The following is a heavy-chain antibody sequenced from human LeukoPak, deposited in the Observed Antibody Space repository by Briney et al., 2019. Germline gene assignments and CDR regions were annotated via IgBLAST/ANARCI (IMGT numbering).Heavy chain of an antibody. CDR2: IYYSGST. CDR3: ARVMATIDPPPTNSDFDY. J-gene: IGHJ4*02. V-gene: IGHV4-31*03. Sequence: PSQTLSLTCTVSGGSISSGGYYWSWIRQHPGKGLEWIGYIYYSGSTYYNPSLKSRVTISVDTSKNQFSLKLSSVTAADTAVYYCARVMATIDPPPTNSDFDYWGQGTLVTVSS. CDR1: GGSISSGGYY. D-gene: IGHD5-24*01.